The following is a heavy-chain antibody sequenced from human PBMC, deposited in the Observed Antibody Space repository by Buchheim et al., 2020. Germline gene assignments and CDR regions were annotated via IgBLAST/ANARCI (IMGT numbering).Heavy chain of an antibody. CDR2: FYYSGST. V-gene: IGHV4-59*01. CDR3: ARGRYSISFFDY. J-gene: IGHJ4*02. CDR1: GGSISSYF. Sequence: QVQLQESGPGLVKPSETLSLTCPVLGGSISSYFWSWIRQPPGKGLEWIGYFYYSGSTNYNPSLKSRVTISIDTSKNQFPLKQSSVTAADTAVYYCARGRYSISFFDYWGQGTL. D-gene: IGHD6-6*01.